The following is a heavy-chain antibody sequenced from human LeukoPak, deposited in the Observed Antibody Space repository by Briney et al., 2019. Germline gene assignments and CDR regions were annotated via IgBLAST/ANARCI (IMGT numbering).Heavy chain of an antibody. D-gene: IGHD1-26*01. V-gene: IGHV1-8*01. Sequence: ASVKVSCKASGYTYSSNDINWVRQATGQGLEWMGWMNPHSGNAGYAQELQGRVTITRNSSISTAYMELSSLRSEDTAVYYCAREGNRSSDSSASYPLDYWGQGTLVTVSS. CDR1: GYTYSSND. CDR3: AREGNRSSDSSASYPLDY. J-gene: IGHJ4*02. CDR2: MNPHSGNA.